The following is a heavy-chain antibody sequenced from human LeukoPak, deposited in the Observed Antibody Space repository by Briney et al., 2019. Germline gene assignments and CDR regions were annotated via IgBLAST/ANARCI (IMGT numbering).Heavy chain of an antibody. CDR3: ARLGDIVVVPTAPWFDP. CDR2: ISSSGSTI. D-gene: IGHD2-2*01. J-gene: IGHJ5*02. V-gene: IGHV3-11*04. Sequence: GGSLRLSCAASGFTFSDYYMSWIRQAPGKGLEWVSYISSSGSTIYYADSVKGRFTISRDNAKNSLYLQMNSLRAEDTAVYYCARLGDIVVVPTAPWFDPWGQGTLVTVSS. CDR1: GFTFSDYY.